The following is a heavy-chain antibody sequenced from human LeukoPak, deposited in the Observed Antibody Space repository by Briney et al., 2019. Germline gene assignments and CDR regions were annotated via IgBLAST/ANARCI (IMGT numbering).Heavy chain of an antibody. CDR3: ARDPRYCSSTSCYLWGTTTDAFDI. J-gene: IGHJ3*02. CDR2: INPNSGGT. Sequence: ASVKVSCKASGYTFTGYYMHWVRQAPGQGLEWMGWINPNSGGTNYAQKFQGWVTMTRDTSISTAYMELSRLRSDDTAVYYCARDPRYCSSTSCYLWGTTTDAFDIWGQGTMVTVSS. CDR1: GYTFTGYY. D-gene: IGHD2-2*01. V-gene: IGHV1-2*04.